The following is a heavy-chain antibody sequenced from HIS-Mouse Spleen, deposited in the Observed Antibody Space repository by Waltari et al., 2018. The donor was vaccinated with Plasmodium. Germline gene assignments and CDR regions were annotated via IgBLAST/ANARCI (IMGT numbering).Heavy chain of an antibody. CDR1: AYPFPGSS. Sequence: QVQLVQSGAAVKKPGASVTVSCKAPAYPFPGSSMPLVRQAPGQGLEWMGWINPNSGGTNYAQKFQGRVTMTRDTSISTAYMELSRLRSDDTAVYYCARRSSNNHYYHSNPDWFDPWGQGTLVTVSS. V-gene: IGHV1-2*02. CDR2: INPNSGGT. J-gene: IGHJ5*02. D-gene: IGHD3-22*01. CDR3: ARRSSNNHYYHSNPDWFDP.